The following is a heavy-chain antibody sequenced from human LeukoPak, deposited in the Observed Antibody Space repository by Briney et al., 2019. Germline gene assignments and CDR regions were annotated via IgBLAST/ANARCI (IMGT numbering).Heavy chain of an antibody. CDR3: ARGRMGYYDILTGTYAFDI. CDR1: GGSISSGGYY. D-gene: IGHD3-9*01. V-gene: IGHV4-31*03. CDR2: IYYSGST. J-gene: IGHJ3*02. Sequence: PSETLSLTCTVSGGSISSGGYYWSWIRQHPGKGLEWIGYIYYSGSTYYNPSLKSRVTISVDTSKNQFSLKLSSVTAADTAVYYCARGRMGYYDILTGTYAFDIWGQGTMVTVSS.